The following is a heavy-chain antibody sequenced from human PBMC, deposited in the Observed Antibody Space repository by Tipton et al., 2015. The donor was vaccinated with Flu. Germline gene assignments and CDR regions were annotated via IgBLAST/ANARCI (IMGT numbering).Heavy chain of an antibody. CDR1: GDSIRSSSYY. D-gene: IGHD6-19*01. J-gene: IGHJ4*02. Sequence: LRLSCSVSGDSIRSSSYYWGWIRQPPHKGLEWVGSISDSGGAYYSPSLKSRVTISVDTSKNQFSLKLSSVTAADTAVYYRARALYSTGWIWEFWGQGTVVTLPT. V-gene: IGHV4-39*07. CDR3: ARALYSTGWIWEF. CDR2: ISDSGGA.